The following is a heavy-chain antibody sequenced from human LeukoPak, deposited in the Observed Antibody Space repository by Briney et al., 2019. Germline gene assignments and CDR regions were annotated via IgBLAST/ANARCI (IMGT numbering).Heavy chain of an antibody. CDR1: GGSISSSNW. CDR3: ARDGGYCSGGNCYNDV. V-gene: IGHV4-4*02. Sequence: SETLSLTCAVSGGSISSSNWWSWVRQPPGKGLEWIGEIYHSGSTNYNPSLKSRVTISVDKSKNQFSLKLSSVTAADTAVYYCARDGGYCSGGNCYNDVWGQGTTVTVSS. J-gene: IGHJ6*02. CDR2: IYHSGST. D-gene: IGHD2-15*01.